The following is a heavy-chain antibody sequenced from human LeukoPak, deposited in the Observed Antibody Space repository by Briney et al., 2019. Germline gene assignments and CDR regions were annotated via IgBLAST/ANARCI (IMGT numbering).Heavy chain of an antibody. CDR1: GFTFSDHY. D-gene: IGHD2-2*01. J-gene: IGHJ4*02. Sequence: GRLRLPCAASGFTFSDHYMDWVRQAPGKGLGWVGRIRDKGKRYTTEYAASAKGRFTIARDDAKKSQYLQMNSLKTDDTAMYYCARVCNTIACYGGNFDYWGQGSLVTVSS. CDR2: IRDKGKRYTT. V-gene: IGHV3-72*01. CDR3: ARVCNTIACYGGNFDY.